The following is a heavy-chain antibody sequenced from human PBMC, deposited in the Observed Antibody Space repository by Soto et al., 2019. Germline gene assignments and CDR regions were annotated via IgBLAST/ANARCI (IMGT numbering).Heavy chain of an antibody. Sequence: QVQLVQSGAEVKKPGSSVKVSCKASGGTFSSYTISWVRQAPGQGLEWMGRIIPILGIANYAQKFQGRVTITADKSTSTADMGVSSLRSEDTAVYYCARSVPAPRGVDVWGQGTTVTVSS. J-gene: IGHJ6*02. D-gene: IGHD2-2*01. V-gene: IGHV1-69*02. CDR3: ARSVPAPRGVDV. CDR1: GGTFSSYT. CDR2: IIPILGIA.